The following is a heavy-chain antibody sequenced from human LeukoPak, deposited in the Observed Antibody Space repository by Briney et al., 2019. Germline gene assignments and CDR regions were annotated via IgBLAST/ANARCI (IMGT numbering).Heavy chain of an antibody. CDR1: GFTFSSYG. J-gene: IGHJ6*02. D-gene: IGHD3-22*01. Sequence: GGSLRLSCAASGFTFSSYGMHWVRQAPGKGLEWVAVISYDGSNKYYADSVKGRFTISRDNSKNTLYLQMNSLRAEDTAVYYCAKVTYDSSGYQDLHGMDVWGQGTTVTVSS. CDR2: ISYDGSNK. V-gene: IGHV3-30*18. CDR3: AKVTYDSSGYQDLHGMDV.